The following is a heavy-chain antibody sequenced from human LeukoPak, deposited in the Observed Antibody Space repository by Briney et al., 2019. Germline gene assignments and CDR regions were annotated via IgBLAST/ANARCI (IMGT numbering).Heavy chain of an antibody. CDR3: ARGLVEGSSATYCSSTSCPYNWFDP. D-gene: IGHD2-2*01. CDR1: GGSISSGGYY. V-gene: IGHV4-31*03. CDR2: IYYSGST. Sequence: SETLSLTCTVSGGSISSGGYYWSWIRQHPGKGLEWIGYIYYSGSTYYNPSLKSRVTISVDTSKNQFSLKLSSVTVADTAVYYCARGLVEGSSATYCSSTSCPYNWFDPWGQGTLVTVSS. J-gene: IGHJ5*02.